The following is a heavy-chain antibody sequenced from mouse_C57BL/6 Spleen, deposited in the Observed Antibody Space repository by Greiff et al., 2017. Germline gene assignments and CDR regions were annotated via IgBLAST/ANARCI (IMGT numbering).Heavy chain of an antibody. CDR3: ARGGDITTVFAMDD. V-gene: IGHV1-55*01. CDR1: GYNFTDYC. J-gene: IGHJ4*01. CDR2: ICPGSGST. Sequence: VQLQQSGAELVKPGASVKMSCTASGYNFTDYCINWVKQRPGQGLEWIGDICPGSGSTNYNAKFQGKATLTADTSSSTAYMQLSSLTSEDSAVDYCARGGDITTVFAMDDWGQGTSVTVSS. D-gene: IGHD1-1*01.